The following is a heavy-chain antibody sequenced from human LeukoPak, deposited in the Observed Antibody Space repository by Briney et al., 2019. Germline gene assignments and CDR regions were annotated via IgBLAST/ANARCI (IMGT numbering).Heavy chain of an antibody. J-gene: IGHJ4*02. CDR1: GFTFTTYG. Sequence: PGGSLRLSCAASGFTFTTYGMSWVRQAPGKGLEWVSVISDSGGSTYYADSVKGRFTISRDNSKNTLYLQMNSLRADDTAVYYCAKLSGSSCYSPGSYWGQGTRVTVSS. CDR2: ISDSGGST. D-gene: IGHD2-15*01. CDR3: AKLSGSSCYSPGSY. V-gene: IGHV3-23*01.